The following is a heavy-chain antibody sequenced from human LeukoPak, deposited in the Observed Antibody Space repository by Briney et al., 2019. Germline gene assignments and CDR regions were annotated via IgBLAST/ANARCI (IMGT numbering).Heavy chain of an antibody. J-gene: IGHJ4*02. CDR2: ISSSSSYI. CDR3: ARGLTGPYFDY. Sequence: GGSLRLSCAASGFTFSSYSMNWVRQAPGKGLEWVSSISSSSSYIYYADSVKGRFTISRDNSKNTLYLQMNSLRAEGTAVYYCARGLTGPYFDYWGQGTLVTVSS. CDR1: GFTFSSYS. V-gene: IGHV3-21*01. D-gene: IGHD7-27*01.